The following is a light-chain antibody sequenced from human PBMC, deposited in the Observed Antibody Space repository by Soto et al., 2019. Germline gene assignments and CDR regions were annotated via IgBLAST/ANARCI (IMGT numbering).Light chain of an antibody. J-gene: IGKJ1*01. CDR3: QQYGRTGT. CDR1: QSVTSNY. V-gene: IGKV3-20*01. Sequence: EIVLTQSPGTLSSSPGERATLSCRASQSVTSNYLAWYQQKRGQAPRLLIWGASIRATGLPDRFSGGGSGTDFTLTISRLEAEDFAVYYCQQYGRTGTFGQGTKVEIK. CDR2: GAS.